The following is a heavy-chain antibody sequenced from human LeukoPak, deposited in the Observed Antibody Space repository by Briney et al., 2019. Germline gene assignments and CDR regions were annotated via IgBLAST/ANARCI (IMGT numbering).Heavy chain of an antibody. CDR3: ARPPSRRAVAGLNY. Sequence: ASVKVSCTASGGTFSSYAISWVRQAPGQGLEWMGWMNPNSGNTGYAQKFQGRVTMTRNTSISTAYMELSSLRSEDTAVYYCARPPSRRAVAGLNYWGQGTLVTVSS. CDR2: MNPNSGNT. V-gene: IGHV1-8*02. CDR1: GGTFSSYA. D-gene: IGHD6-19*01. J-gene: IGHJ4*02.